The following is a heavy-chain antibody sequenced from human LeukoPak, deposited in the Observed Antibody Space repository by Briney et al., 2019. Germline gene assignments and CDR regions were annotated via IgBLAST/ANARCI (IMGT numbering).Heavy chain of an antibody. D-gene: IGHD3-22*01. J-gene: IGHJ4*02. V-gene: IGHV1-2*02. CDR1: GYTFTDYY. CDR2: INPNSGGT. Sequence: GASVKVSCKASGYTFTDYYMHWVRQAPGQGLEWMGWINPNSGGTNYAQKFQGRVTMTRDTSISTAYMELSRLRSDDTAVDYCARVKTMIVMLILFDYWGQGTLVTVSS. CDR3: ARVKTMIVMLILFDY.